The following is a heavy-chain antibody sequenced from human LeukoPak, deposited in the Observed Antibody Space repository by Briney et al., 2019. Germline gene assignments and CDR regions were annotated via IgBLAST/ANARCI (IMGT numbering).Heavy chain of an antibody. J-gene: IGHJ4*02. V-gene: IGHV3-7*01. Sequence: GESLRLSCAASGFTFSSYWMSWVRQAPGKGLEWVGNIKQDGGQKYYVYSVKGRFTISRDNAKHSLHLQRNSLRAEDTAVYYCARDYASRYYDSSGYGYFDYWGQGTLVTVSS. CDR1: GFTFSSYW. CDR3: ARDYASRYYDSSGYGYFDY. CDR2: IKQDGGQK. D-gene: IGHD3-22*01.